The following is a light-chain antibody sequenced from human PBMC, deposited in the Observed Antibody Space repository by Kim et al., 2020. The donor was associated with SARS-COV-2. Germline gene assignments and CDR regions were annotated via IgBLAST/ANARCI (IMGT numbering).Light chain of an antibody. J-gene: IGLJ2*01. CDR2: TND. CDR3: AAWFVSLVV. Sequence: ELTQPPSASGTPGQSFTISCSGTRSNSRDNTVSWYQQVPGTTPKLLIHTNDRRPSGVPDRFSGSKSGTSASLAISGLRSEDEADYYCAAWFVSLVVFGGGTQLTVL. V-gene: IGLV1-44*01. CDR1: RSNSRDNT.